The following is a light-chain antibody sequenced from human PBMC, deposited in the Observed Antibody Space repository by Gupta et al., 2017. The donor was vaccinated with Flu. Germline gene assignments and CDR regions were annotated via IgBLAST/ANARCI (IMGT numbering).Light chain of an antibody. V-gene: IGLV1-40*01. CDR3: QSYDSSLRTVI. CDR1: NSNVGSGYA. J-gene: IGLJ2*01. Sequence: QTVLTQPPSGSGAQGYRVTISWNRPNSNVGSGYAVHWYQQFPGTAPNLPSYGNTNRPSGVPDRFSGSKSGTSASLAITGLQAEDEADYYGQSYDSSLRTVIFGGGTKLTVL. CDR2: GNT.